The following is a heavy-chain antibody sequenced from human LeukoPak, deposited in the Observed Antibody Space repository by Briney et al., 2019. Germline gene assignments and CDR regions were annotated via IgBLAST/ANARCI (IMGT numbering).Heavy chain of an antibody. CDR2: INSDGRRT. CDR3: AREVEVVPATMGAYYYYYMDV. Sequence: PGGSLRLSCAASGFDLSTYEMNWVRQAPGKGLVWVSRINSDGRRTSYADSVKGRFTISRDNAKNTLYLQMNSLRPDDTAVYYCAREVEVVPATMGAYYYYYMDVWGKGTTVTVSS. V-gene: IGHV3-74*01. J-gene: IGHJ6*03. D-gene: IGHD2-2*01. CDR1: GFDLSTYE.